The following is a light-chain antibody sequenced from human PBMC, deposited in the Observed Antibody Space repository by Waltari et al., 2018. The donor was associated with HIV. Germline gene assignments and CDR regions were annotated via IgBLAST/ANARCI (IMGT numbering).Light chain of an antibody. V-gene: IGLV3-27*01. CDR3: YSAADNDLRV. J-gene: IGLJ3*02. CDR2: KDS. Sequence: SYELTQPSSVSVSPGQTARITCSGDVLAKKYARWFQQKPGQAPVLLIYKDSERPSGIPERFSGSSSGTTVTLTISGAQVEDEAHYYCYSAADNDLRVFGGGTKLTVL. CDR1: VLAKKY.